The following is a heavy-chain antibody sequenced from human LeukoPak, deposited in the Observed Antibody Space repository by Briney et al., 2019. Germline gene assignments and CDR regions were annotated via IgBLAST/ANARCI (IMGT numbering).Heavy chain of an antibody. CDR3: AKDDRWLQFCC. CDR2: IIPSGHTT. J-gene: IGHJ4*02. CDR1: GFTFSSHG. V-gene: IGHV3-23*01. D-gene: IGHD5-24*01. Sequence: GGSLRLSCAASGFTFSSHGMNWVRQAPGKGLEWVSGIIPSGHTTYYADSVRGRFTISRDNSRNTVYLQMNSLRAEDTAVYYCAKDDRWLQFCCWGQGTLVTV.